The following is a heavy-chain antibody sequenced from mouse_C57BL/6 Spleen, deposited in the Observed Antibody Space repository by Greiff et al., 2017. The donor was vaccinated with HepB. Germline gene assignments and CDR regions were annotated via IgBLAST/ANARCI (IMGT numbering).Heavy chain of an antibody. Sequence: VKLVESGPELVKPGASVKLSCKASGYTFTSYDINWVKQRPGQGLEWIGWIYPRDGSTKYNEKFKGKATLTVDTSSSTAYMELHSLTSEDSAVYFCARGPAEAWFAYWGQGTLVTVSA. CDR3: ARGPAEAWFAY. CDR1: GYTFTSYD. V-gene: IGHV1-85*01. CDR2: IYPRDGST. J-gene: IGHJ3*01.